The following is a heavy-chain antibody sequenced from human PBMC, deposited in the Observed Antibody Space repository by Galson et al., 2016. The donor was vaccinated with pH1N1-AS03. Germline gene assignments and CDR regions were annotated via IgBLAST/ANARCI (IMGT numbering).Heavy chain of an antibody. CDR1: GISLSSSW. CDR2: INGVGSSI. Sequence: SLRLSCAASGISLSSSWMHWVRQAPGRGLVWVSGINGVGSSIKYADAAKGLFTISRDNAKNMLYLQMNSLRADDAAVYYCARGYDDSGPDDHRLFDSWGQGTQVTVSS. J-gene: IGHJ5*01. CDR3: ARGYDDSGPDDHRLFDS. D-gene: IGHD3-22*01. V-gene: IGHV3-74*01.